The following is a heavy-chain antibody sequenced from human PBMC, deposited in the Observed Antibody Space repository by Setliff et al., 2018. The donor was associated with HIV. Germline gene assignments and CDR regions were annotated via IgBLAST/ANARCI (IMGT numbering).Heavy chain of an antibody. CDR3: AKMHTAMDPDTFDI. J-gene: IGHJ3*02. CDR1: GFTFISYG. V-gene: IGHV3-30*02. Sequence: PGESLKISCAVSGFTFISYGMYWVRQAPGKGLEWVAFIRYDGSYRYYVDSVKGRFTISRGNSKNTMFLQMNSLRVEDTAIYYCAKMHTAMDPDTFDIWGQGTMVTVSS. D-gene: IGHD5-18*01. CDR2: IRYDGSYR.